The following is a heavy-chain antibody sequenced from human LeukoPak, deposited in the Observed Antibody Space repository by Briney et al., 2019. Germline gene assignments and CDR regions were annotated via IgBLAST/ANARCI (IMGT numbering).Heavy chain of an antibody. CDR2: ISYDGSNK. Sequence: PGGSLRLSCAASGFTFSSYGMHWVRQAPGKGLEWVAVISYDGSNKYYADSVKGRFTISRDNSKNTLYLQMNSLRAEDTAVYYCAVGGGSSAPDYWGQGTLVTVSS. V-gene: IGHV3-30*03. CDR1: GFTFSSYG. CDR3: AVGGGSSAPDY. J-gene: IGHJ4*02. D-gene: IGHD2-15*01.